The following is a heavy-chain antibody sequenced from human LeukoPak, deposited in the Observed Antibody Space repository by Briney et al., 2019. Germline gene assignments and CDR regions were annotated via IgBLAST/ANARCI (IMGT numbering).Heavy chain of an antibody. CDR2: IYYSGST. CDR3: ARQYSSGWSGPGDALDI. Sequence: SETLSLTCTVSGGSISSYYWSWIRQPPGKGLEWIGSIYYSGSTYYNPSLKSRVTISVDTSKNQFSLKLSSVTAADTAVYYCARQYSSGWSGPGDALDIWGQGTMVTVSS. V-gene: IGHV4-59*05. CDR1: GGSISSYY. J-gene: IGHJ3*02. D-gene: IGHD6-19*01.